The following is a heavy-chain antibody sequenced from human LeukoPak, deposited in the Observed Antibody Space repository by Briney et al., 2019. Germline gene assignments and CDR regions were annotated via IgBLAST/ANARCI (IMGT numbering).Heavy chain of an antibody. J-gene: IGHJ5*02. D-gene: IGHD1-26*01. CDR3: AKDGFFGWEPLGWFDP. CDR1: GFTFSNYA. Sequence: GGSLRLSCAASGFTFSNYAMSWVRQAPGKGLEWVSAISGSGGSTYYADSVKGRFTISRDNSKNTLYLQMNSLRAEDTAVYYCAKDGFFGWEPLGWFDPWGQGTLVTVSS. V-gene: IGHV3-23*01. CDR2: ISGSGGST.